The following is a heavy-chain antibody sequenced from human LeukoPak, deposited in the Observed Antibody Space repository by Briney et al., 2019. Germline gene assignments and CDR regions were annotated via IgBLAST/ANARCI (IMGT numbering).Heavy chain of an antibody. CDR3: AREGCSSTSCYLTDAFDI. J-gene: IGHJ3*02. CDR1: GGSISSYD. V-gene: IGHV4-59*01. Sequence: PSETLSLTCTVSGGSISSYDWSWIRQPPGKGLEWIGYIYYSGSTNYNPSLKSRVTISVDTSKNQFSLKLSSVTAADTAVYYCAREGCSSTSCYLTDAFDIWGQGTMVTVSS. CDR2: IYYSGST. D-gene: IGHD2-2*01.